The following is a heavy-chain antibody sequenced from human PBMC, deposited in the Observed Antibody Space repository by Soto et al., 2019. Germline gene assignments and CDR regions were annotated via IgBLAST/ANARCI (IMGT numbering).Heavy chain of an antibody. D-gene: IGHD1-7*01. CDR2: IYYSGST. CDR1: GGSISSSSYY. V-gene: IGHV4-39*01. CDR3: ARQDGTGTTYFFYY. Sequence: KPSETLSLTCTVSGGSISSSSYYWGWIRQPPGKGLEWIGSIYYSGSTYYNPSLKSRVTISVDTSKNQFSLKLSSVTAADTAVYYCARQDGTGTTYFFYYWGQGTLVTVSS. J-gene: IGHJ4*02.